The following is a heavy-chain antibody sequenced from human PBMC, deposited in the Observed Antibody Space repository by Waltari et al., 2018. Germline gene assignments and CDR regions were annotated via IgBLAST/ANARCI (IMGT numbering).Heavy chain of an antibody. CDR1: GFTFDDYA. V-gene: IGHV3-43D*04. Sequence: EVQLVESGGVVVQPGGSLRLSCAASGFTFDDYAMHWVRQAPGKGMEWVSLINWDGGSTYYADSVKGRFTISRDNSKNSLYLQMDRLRAEDTAFYFCAKDKDGYGSGSYLYWGQGTLVTVSS. J-gene: IGHJ4*02. CDR3: AKDKDGYGSGSYLY. CDR2: INWDGGST. D-gene: IGHD3-10*01.